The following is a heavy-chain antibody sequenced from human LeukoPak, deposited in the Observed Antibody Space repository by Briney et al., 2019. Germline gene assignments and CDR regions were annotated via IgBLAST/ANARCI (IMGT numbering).Heavy chain of an antibody. J-gene: IGHJ5*02. CDR3: ATDFNKGFDP. CDR2: ISSSSGII. V-gene: IGHV3-48*04. D-gene: IGHD1/OR15-1a*01. CDR1: GFTFSNYN. Sequence: GGSLRLSCAASGFTFSNYNMNWVRQAPGKGLEWVSYISSSSGIIYYADSVNGRFTISRDNAKNSLYLQMDSLRVEDTAVYYCATDFNKGFDPWGQGTLVTVSS.